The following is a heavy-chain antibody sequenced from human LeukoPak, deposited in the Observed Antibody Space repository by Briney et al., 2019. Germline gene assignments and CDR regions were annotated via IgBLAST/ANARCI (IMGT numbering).Heavy chain of an antibody. V-gene: IGHV3-49*04. CDR2: IRSKAYGGTT. CDR3: TRGVPREQWLVPPYFNF. D-gene: IGHD6-19*01. J-gene: IGHJ4*02. Sequence: LSLTCAVYGGSFSGYYWSWVRQAPGKGLEWVGFIRSKAYGGTTEYAASVKGRFTISRDDSKSIAYLQMNSLKTEDTAVYYCTRGVPREQWLVPPYFNFWGQGTLVTVSS. CDR1: GGSFSGYY.